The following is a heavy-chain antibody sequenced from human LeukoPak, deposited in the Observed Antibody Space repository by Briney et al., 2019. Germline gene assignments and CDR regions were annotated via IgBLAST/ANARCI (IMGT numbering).Heavy chain of an antibody. V-gene: IGHV3-23*01. CDR1: GFSFSSYG. CDR3: ATYSGAHHKTFDS. D-gene: IGHD1-26*01. J-gene: IGHJ4*02. CDR2: ISGTSSST. Sequence: GGSLRLSCAASGFSFSSYGMSWVRQAPGKGLEWVSAISGTSSSTYYADSVQGRFTISRDNSRSTLYLQMSSLRAEDTAVYYCATYSGAHHKTFDSWGQGTLVTVSS.